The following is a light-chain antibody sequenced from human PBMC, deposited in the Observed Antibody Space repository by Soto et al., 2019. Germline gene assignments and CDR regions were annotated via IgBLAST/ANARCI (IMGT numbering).Light chain of an antibody. V-gene: IGKV3D-15*01. Sequence: EIVMTQSPATLSVSPGERATLSCRASQSVRSNLAWYQQRPGQAPRLLIYDASNRATGIPARFSGSGSGTDFTLTINRLEPEDFAVYYCQLYGISPHFGQGTRLEIK. J-gene: IGKJ5*01. CDR3: QLYGISPH. CDR2: DAS. CDR1: QSVRSN.